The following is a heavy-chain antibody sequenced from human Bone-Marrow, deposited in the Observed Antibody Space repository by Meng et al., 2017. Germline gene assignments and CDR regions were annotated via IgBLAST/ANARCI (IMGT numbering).Heavy chain of an antibody. D-gene: IGHD2-15*01. V-gene: IGHV3-74*01. CDR1: GFTFSTYW. CDR3: AREVDGSGDY. Sequence: EVQLVESGGGLVQPGRSMILSCAASGFTFSTYWMHWVRLAPGKGLVWVSRINGSGSITTYADSVKGRFTISRDNAKNTLYLQMNSLRAEDTAMYYCAREVDGSGDYWGQGTLVTVSS. J-gene: IGHJ4*02. CDR2: INGSGSIT.